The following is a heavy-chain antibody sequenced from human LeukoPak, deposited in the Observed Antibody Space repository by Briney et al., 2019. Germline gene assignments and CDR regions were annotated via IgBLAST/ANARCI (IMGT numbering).Heavy chain of an antibody. D-gene: IGHD3-22*01. Sequence: SETLSLTCTVSGGSISSGDYYWSWIRQPPGKGLEWIGYIYYSGSTYYNPSPKSRVTISVDTSKNQFSLKLNSVTAADTAVYYCARLQGGRSGYYPFNQWGQGTLVTVSS. V-gene: IGHV4-30-4*01. CDR3: ARLQGGRSGYYPFNQ. J-gene: IGHJ4*02. CDR2: IYYSGST. CDR1: GGSISSGDYY.